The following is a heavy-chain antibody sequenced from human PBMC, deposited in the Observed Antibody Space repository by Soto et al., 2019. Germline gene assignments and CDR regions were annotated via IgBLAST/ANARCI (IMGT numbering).Heavy chain of an antibody. J-gene: IGHJ4*02. Sequence: VGSLRLSCAVSGFNLRSYGMNCVRQAPGRGLEWVSLIDSVSKYVYYASSVKGRFTISRDHAKNSVYLEMNSLSAEDSAMYYCARSEGNWNERIDYWGQGTRVTVSS. CDR2: IDSVSKYV. V-gene: IGHV3-21*01. CDR1: GFNLRSYG. D-gene: IGHD1-1*01. CDR3: ARSEGNWNERIDY.